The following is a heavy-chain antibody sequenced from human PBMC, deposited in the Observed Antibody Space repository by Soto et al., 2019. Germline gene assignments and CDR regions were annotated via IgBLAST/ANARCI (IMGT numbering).Heavy chain of an antibody. CDR3: AKVVGHSYAQGLDP. CDR2: ISWNSGSI. Sequence: LRLSCAAAEFTFADYAMHWVRQAPGKGLEWVSGISWNSGSIGYADSVKGRFTISRDNAKNSLYLQMNSLRADDTALYYFAKVVGHSYAQGLDPWPQGTLVSVCS. CDR1: EFTFADYA. J-gene: IGHJ5*01. V-gene: IGHV3-9*01. D-gene: IGHD5-18*01.